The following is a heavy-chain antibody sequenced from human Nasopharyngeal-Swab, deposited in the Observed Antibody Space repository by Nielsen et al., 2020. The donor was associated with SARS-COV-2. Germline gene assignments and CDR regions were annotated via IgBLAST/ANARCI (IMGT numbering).Heavy chain of an antibody. D-gene: IGHD1-26*01. CDR1: GFTFSSYD. Sequence: GESLKISCAAPGFTFSSYDMHWVRQATGKGLEWVSAIGTAGDTYYPGSVKGRFTISRENAKNSLYLQMNSLRAGDTAVYYCARADGSLFDYWGQGTLVTVSS. J-gene: IGHJ4*02. V-gene: IGHV3-13*01. CDR3: ARADGSLFDY. CDR2: IGTAGDT.